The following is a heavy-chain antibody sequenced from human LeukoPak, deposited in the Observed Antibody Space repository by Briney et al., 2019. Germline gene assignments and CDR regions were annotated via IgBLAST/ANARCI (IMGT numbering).Heavy chain of an antibody. V-gene: IGHV3-74*01. CDR2: INTDGSST. Sequence: PGGSLRLSCAASGFIFSSYWMHWVRHAPGKGLAWVSRINTDGSSTSYADSVKGRFTISRDNAKNTLYLQMNSLRADDTAVYYCAMKAVPRPRLHDAFDFWGQGTVVSVSS. CDR1: GFIFSSYW. J-gene: IGHJ3*01. CDR3: AMKAVPRPRLHDAFDF. D-gene: IGHD5-24*01.